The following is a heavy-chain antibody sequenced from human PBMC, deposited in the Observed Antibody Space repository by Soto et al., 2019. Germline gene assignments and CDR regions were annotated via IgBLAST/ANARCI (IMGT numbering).Heavy chain of an antibody. CDR3: AKDTSWIQLWLDY. CDR1: GFTFSSYG. J-gene: IGHJ4*02. D-gene: IGHD5-18*01. V-gene: IGHV3-30*18. CDR2: ISYDGSNK. Sequence: QVQLVESGGGVVQPGRSLRLSCAASGFTFSSYGMHWVRQAPGKGLEWVAVISYDGSNKYYADSVKGRFTISRDNSKNTLYLQMNSLRAEDTAVYYCAKDTSWIQLWLDYWGQGTLVTVSS.